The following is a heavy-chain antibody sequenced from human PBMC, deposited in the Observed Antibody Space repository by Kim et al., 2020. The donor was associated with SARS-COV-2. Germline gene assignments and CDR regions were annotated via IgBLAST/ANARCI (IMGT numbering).Heavy chain of an antibody. CDR3: ARHGVVRNWFDP. Sequence: SETLSPTCTVSGVSISGDYWSWIRQPPGKGLKWIGYIYYIESTNHTNYNASLNSRVTISVDTSKNQFSLKLRSVAAADTAVYFCARHGVVRNWFDPWGQG. CDR2: IYYIESTNHT. J-gene: IGHJ5*02. D-gene: IGHD3-3*01. CDR1: GVSISGDY. V-gene: IGHV4-59*13.